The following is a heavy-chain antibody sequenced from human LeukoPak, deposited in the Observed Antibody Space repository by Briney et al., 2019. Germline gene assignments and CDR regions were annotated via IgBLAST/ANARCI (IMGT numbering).Heavy chain of an antibody. V-gene: IGHV1-69*04. D-gene: IGHD3-22*01. J-gene: IGHJ1*01. CDR3: ARDHLNYYDSSGYYYAEYFQH. Sequence: VASVKVSCKASGGTFSSYAISWVRQAPGQGLEWMGRIIPILGIANYAQKFQGRVTITADKSTSTAYMELSSLRSEDTAVYYCARDHLNYYDSSGYYYAEYFQHWGQGTLVTVSS. CDR1: GGTFSSYA. CDR2: IIPILGIA.